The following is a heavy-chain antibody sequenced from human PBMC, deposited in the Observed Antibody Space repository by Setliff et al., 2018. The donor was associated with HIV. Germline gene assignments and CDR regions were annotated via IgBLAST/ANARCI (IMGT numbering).Heavy chain of an antibody. CDR1: GFTFSTYS. CDR3: ARDVSWRVRTYTDY. D-gene: IGHD3-3*01. CDR2: ISSSRSK. Sequence: GGSLRLSCAASGFTFSTYSMNWVRQAPGKGLEWVSSISSSRSKDYADSVRGRFTISRDNAKNSLYLQMNSLTAEDTAVYYCARDVSWRVRTYTDYWGQGALVTVSS. V-gene: IGHV3-21*01. J-gene: IGHJ4*02.